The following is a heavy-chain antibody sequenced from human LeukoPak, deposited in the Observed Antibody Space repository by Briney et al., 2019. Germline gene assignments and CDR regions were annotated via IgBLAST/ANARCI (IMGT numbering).Heavy chain of an antibody. CDR2: INPNSGDT. CDR3: ARDLIGDHDAFDI. J-gene: IGHJ3*02. D-gene: IGHD3-10*01. Sequence: ASVSVSCKASGYTFSGYYMHWVRQAPGQGLEWMGWINPNSGDTKFAQKFQGRVTMTRDTSISTAYMELSRLRSDDTAVYYCARDLIGDHDAFDIWGQGTMVTVSS. V-gene: IGHV1-2*02. CDR1: GYTFSGYY.